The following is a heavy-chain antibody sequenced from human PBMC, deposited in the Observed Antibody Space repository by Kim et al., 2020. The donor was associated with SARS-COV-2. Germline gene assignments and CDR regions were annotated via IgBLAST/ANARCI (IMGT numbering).Heavy chain of an antibody. CDR3: ARVNVSSGYYSWAFDY. Sequence: GGSLTLSCAASGFTFSSDSMNWVRQAPGKGREWVSYISSSSSTIYYADSVKGRFTISIDNAKNSQYLQMNSLRDEDTAVYYCARVNVSSGYYSWAFDYWG. CDR2: ISSSSSTI. CDR1: GFTFSSDS. V-gene: IGHV3-48*02. J-gene: IGHJ4*01. D-gene: IGHD3-22*01.